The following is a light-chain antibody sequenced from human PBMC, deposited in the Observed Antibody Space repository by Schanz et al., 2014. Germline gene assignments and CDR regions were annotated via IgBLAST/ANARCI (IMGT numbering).Light chain of an antibody. CDR2: DVS. Sequence: QSGLAQPAAVSGSPGQSITISCTGTSSDVGSYNLVSWYQQHPGKAPKLMIYDVSNRPSGVPDRFSGSKSDNTASLTVSGLQAEDEADYYCAAWDDSLNGLYVFGTGTKLTVL. V-gene: IGLV2-14*02. CDR1: SSDVGSYNL. CDR3: AAWDDSLNGLYV. J-gene: IGLJ1*01.